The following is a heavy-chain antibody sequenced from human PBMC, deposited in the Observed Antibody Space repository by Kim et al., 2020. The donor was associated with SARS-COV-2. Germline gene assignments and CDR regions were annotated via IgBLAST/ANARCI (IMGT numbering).Heavy chain of an antibody. Sequence: SVKVSCKASGFTFTSSAVQWVRQARGQRLEWIGWIVVGSGNTNYAQKFQERVTITRDMSTSTAYMELSSLRSEDTAVYYCAAESEWGGVVVPAAIPNYGMDVWGQGTTVTVSS. CDR3: AAESEWGGVVVPAAIPNYGMDV. CDR1: GFTFTSSA. V-gene: IGHV1-58*01. CDR2: IVVGSGNT. J-gene: IGHJ6*02. D-gene: IGHD2-2*02.